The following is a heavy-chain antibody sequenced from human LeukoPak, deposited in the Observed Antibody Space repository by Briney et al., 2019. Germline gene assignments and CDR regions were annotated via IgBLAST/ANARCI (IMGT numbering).Heavy chain of an antibody. CDR1: GGSIRGYY. D-gene: IGHD3-10*01. J-gene: IGHJ4*02. CDR2: IYSSGST. V-gene: IGHV4-4*08. CDR3: AREGGYGSGGLDY. Sequence: SETLSLTCNVSGGSIRGYYWSWIRQPPGKGLEWIGYIYSSGSTNYNPSLKSRVTMSVDTSKNQFSLKLSSVTAADTAVYYCAREGGYGSGGLDYWGQGTLVTVSS.